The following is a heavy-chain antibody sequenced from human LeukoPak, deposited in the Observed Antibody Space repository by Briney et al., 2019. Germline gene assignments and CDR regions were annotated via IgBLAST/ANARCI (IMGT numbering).Heavy chain of an antibody. CDR3: ARASPYYDILTGYKPYYMDV. J-gene: IGHJ6*03. CDR1: GGSISSSSYY. D-gene: IGHD3-9*01. V-gene: IGHV4-39*07. Sequence: PSETLSLTCTVSGGSISSSSYYWGWIRQPPGKGLEWIGSIYYSGSTYYNPSLKSRITISVDTSKNQFSLKLSSVTAADTAVYYCARASPYYDILTGYKPYYMDVWGKGTTVTISS. CDR2: IYYSGST.